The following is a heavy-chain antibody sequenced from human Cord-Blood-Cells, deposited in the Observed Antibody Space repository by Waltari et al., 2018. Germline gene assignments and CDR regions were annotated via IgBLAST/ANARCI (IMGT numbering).Heavy chain of an antibody. V-gene: IGHV3-30-3*01. Sequence: QVQLVESGGGVVQPGRSLRLSCAASGLTFSSYAMHWVRQAPGKGLEWVAVISHDGSNKYYADSVKGRFTISRDNSKNTLYLQMNSLRAEDTAVYYCARVSSGYFDYWGQGTLVTVSS. CDR3: ARVSSGYFDY. CDR2: ISHDGSNK. J-gene: IGHJ4*02. CDR1: GLTFSSYA. D-gene: IGHD1-26*01.